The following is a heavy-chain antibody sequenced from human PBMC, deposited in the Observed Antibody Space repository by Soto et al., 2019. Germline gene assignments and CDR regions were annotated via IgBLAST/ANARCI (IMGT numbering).Heavy chain of an antibody. J-gene: IGHJ4*02. CDR1: GGSISDYQ. D-gene: IGHD3-16*01. Sequence: QVQLQESGPGLVKPSETLSLTCSISGGSISDYQWNWIRQPPGKGLEWIGYIYYSGRTNYNPSLKSRLTISLDTCTRQCSLRLSSVTAADTDVYYCARMRGLGEISPYLEYWGQGALVTVSS. V-gene: IGHV4-59*01. CDR2: IYYSGRT. CDR3: ARMRGLGEISPYLEY.